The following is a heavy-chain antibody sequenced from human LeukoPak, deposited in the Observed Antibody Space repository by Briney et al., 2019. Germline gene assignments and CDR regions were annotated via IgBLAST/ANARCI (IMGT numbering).Heavy chain of an antibody. V-gene: IGHV4-39*01. D-gene: IGHD5-24*01. CDR3: ARHEMATINVDY. CDR2: IYYSGST. Sequence: SETLSLTCTVSGGSISSSSYFWGWIRKPPGKGLEWIGSIYYSGSTYYNPSLKSRVTISVDTSKNQFSLKLSSVTAADTAVFYCARHEMATINVDYWGQGTRVTVSS. CDR1: GGSISSSSYF. J-gene: IGHJ4*02.